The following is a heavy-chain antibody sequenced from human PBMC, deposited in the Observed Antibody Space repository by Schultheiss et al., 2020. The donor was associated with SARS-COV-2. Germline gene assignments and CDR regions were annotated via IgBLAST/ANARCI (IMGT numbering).Heavy chain of an antibody. D-gene: IGHD6-6*01. CDR3: ARWGQGQLVRWRGYYYMDV. CDR1: GGSISSGGYY. J-gene: IGHJ6*03. CDR2: IYYSGST. V-gene: IGHV4-31*03. Sequence: TLSLTCTVSGGSISSGGYYWSWIRQHPGKGLEWIGYIYYSGSTYYNPSLKSRVTISVDTSKNQFSLKLSSVTAADTAVYYCARWGQGQLVRWRGYYYMDVWGKGTTVTVSS.